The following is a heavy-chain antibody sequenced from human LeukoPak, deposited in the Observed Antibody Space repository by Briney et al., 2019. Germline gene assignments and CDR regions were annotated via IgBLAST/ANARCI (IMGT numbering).Heavy chain of an antibody. J-gene: IGHJ4*02. Sequence: PSETLSLTCTVSGGSINSYYWSWIRQPAGKGLEWIGRIYSTGSTNYNPSLKSRFTMSVDTSKNQFSLRLRSVTAADTAVYYCARQIASAGTAGFDFWGQGALVTVSS. CDR2: IYSTGST. D-gene: IGHD6-13*01. CDR1: GGSINSYY. V-gene: IGHV4-4*07. CDR3: ARQIASAGTAGFDF.